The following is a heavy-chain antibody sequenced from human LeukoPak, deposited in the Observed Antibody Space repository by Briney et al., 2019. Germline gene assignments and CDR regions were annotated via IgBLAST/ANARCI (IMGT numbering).Heavy chain of an antibody. CDR3: ARGSDFWSADY. Sequence: SQTLSLTCTVSGGSMGSGVYYWSWIRQHPGKGLEWIGYIYYSESTYYNPSLKSRVSTSVDTSKNQFSLRLSSVTAADTAVYYCARGSDFWSADYWGQGTLVTVSS. CDR1: GGSMGSGVYY. CDR2: IYYSEST. D-gene: IGHD3-3*01. V-gene: IGHV4-31*03. J-gene: IGHJ4*02.